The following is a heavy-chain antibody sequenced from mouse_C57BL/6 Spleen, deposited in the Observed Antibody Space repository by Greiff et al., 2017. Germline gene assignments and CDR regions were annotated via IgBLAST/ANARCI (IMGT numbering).Heavy chain of an antibody. Sequence: EVQLQQSGPELVKPGASVKISCQASGYSFTGYYMNWVKQSPEKSLEWIGEINPSTGGTTYNQKFKAKATLTVDKSSSTAYMQLKSLTSEDSAVYYCARWDYFDYWGQGTTLTVSS. CDR2: INPSTGGT. J-gene: IGHJ2*01. CDR3: ARWDYFDY. V-gene: IGHV1-42*01. CDR1: GYSFTGYY. D-gene: IGHD4-1*01.